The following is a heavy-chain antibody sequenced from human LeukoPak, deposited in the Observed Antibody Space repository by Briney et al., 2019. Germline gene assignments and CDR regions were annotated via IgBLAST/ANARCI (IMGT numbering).Heavy chain of an antibody. CDR1: GYTFTSYY. J-gene: IGHJ4*02. CDR2: INPSGGST. V-gene: IGHV1-46*01. Sequence: ASVKVSCKASGYTFTSYYMHWVRQAPGQGLEWMGIINPSGGSTSYARKFQGRVTMTRDTSTSTVYMELSSLRSEDTAVYYCARSVVGANVDYWGQGTLVTVSS. D-gene: IGHD1-26*01. CDR3: ARSVVGANVDY.